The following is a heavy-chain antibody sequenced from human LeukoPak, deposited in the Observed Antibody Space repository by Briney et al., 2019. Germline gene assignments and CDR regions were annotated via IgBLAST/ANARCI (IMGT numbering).Heavy chain of an antibody. V-gene: IGHV3-7*01. D-gene: IGHD4-17*01. J-gene: IGHJ4*02. Sequence: PGGSLRLSCAASGFTFSNHWMSWVRQAPGKGLEWVANMNLDGSEKYYVDSVKGRFTISRDNAKNSLYLQMNSLTAEHTAVYYCARADYGPATYGGQGTLVTVSS. CDR3: ARADYGPATY. CDR2: MNLDGSEK. CDR1: GFTFSNHW.